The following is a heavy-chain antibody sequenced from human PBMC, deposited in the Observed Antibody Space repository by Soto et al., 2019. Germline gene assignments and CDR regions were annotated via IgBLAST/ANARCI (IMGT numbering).Heavy chain of an antibody. V-gene: IGHV3-21*01. J-gene: IGHJ3*02. Sequence: EVQLVESGGGLVKPGGSLRLSCAASGFTFSSYTMNWVRQAPGRGLEWVSSISSSSGYIYYADSVKGRFTISRDNAKNSLYLQMNSLRAEDTAMYYCASPKGGAFDIWGQGTMVTVSS. CDR1: GFTFSSYT. D-gene: IGHD3-16*01. CDR2: ISSSSGYI. CDR3: ASPKGGAFDI.